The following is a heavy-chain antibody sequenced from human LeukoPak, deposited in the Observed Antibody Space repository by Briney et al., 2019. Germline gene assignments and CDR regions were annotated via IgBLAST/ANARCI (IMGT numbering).Heavy chain of an antibody. CDR2: ISDDGDDK. D-gene: IGHD4-17*01. J-gene: IGHJ4*02. CDR3: ARQMTTVTTCFDY. V-gene: IGHV3-30*19. Sequence: PGGSLRLSCAASGFTFSNYGMHWVRQAPGKGLGWVAIISDDGDDKYYADSVKGRFTISRDNSKNTLYLQMNSLRAEDTALYYCARQMTTVTTCFDYWGQGTLVTVSS. CDR1: GFTFSNYG.